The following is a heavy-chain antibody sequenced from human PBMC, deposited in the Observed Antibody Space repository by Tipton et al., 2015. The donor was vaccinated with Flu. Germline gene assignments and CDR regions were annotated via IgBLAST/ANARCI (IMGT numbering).Heavy chain of an antibody. Sequence: TLSLTCSVSGDSIASDYYWAWVRQPSGKGLEWIGNVHCQGTTYYSPSLRSRVAIEVDRSKNQFSLRLTSVTAADTAVYFCARRTFSNYVSEPKNWFDFWGQGTLVTVSS. D-gene: IGHD4-11*01. V-gene: IGHV4-38-2*01. CDR3: ARRTFSNYVSEPKNWFDF. CDR1: GDSIASDYY. CDR2: VHCQGTT. J-gene: IGHJ5*01.